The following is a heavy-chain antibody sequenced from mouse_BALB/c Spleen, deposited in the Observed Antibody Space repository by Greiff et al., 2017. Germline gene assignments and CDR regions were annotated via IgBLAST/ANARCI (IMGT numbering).Heavy chain of an antibody. CDR3: ARALFLSGGFAY. D-gene: IGHD1-3*01. V-gene: IGHV1S56*01. Sequence: QVQLKESGPELVKPGASVKMSCKASGYTFTSYYIHWVKQRPGQGLEWIGWIYPGDGSTKYNEKFKGKTTLTADKSSSTAYMLLSSLTSEDSAIYFCARALFLSGGFAYWGQGTLVTVSA. J-gene: IGHJ3*01. CDR1: GYTFTSYY. CDR2: IYPGDGST.